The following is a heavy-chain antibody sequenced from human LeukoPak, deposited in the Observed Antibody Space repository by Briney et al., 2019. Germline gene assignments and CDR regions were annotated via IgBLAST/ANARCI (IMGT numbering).Heavy chain of an antibody. D-gene: IGHD3-10*01. Sequence: PGGSLRLSCAASGFTFSSYWMHWVRQAPGKGLVWVSRIHTDGTTTYADSVKGRFTISRDNAKNTLFLQMHSLRAEDTAVYSCTRGHPGEFDYWGQGTLVTVSS. CDR3: TRGHPGEFDY. CDR1: GFTFSSYW. CDR2: IHTDGTT. J-gene: IGHJ4*02. V-gene: IGHV3-74*01.